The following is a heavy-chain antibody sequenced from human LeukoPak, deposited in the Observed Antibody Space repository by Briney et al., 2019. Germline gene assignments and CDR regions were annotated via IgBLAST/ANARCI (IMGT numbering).Heavy chain of an antibody. D-gene: IGHD2-2*02. J-gene: IGHJ5*02. CDR1: GGTFSSYA. Sequence: GSSVKVSCKASGGTFSSYAISWVRQAPGQGLEWMGGIIPIFGTANYAQKFQGRVTITADESTSTAYMELSSLRSEDTAVYYCARVPDCSSTSCYTSFDNWFDPWGQGTLVTVSS. CDR3: ARVPDCSSTSCYTSFDNWFDP. CDR2: IIPIFGTA. V-gene: IGHV1-69*01.